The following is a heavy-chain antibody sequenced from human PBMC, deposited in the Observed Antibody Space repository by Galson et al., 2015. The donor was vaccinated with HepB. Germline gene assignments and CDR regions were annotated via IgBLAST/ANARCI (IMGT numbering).Heavy chain of an antibody. D-gene: IGHD2-15*01. CDR3: ARDWLLWSCCSGFDY. CDR1: GFTLSDYY. J-gene: IGHJ4*02. Sequence: SLRLSCAASGFTLSDYYMNWIRQGPGKGLEWVSYISSSGSMIYYADSVKGRFTISRDNAKNSPYLQMNSLRAEDTAVYYCARDWLLWSCCSGFDYWGQGTLVTVSS. CDR2: ISSSGSMI. V-gene: IGHV3-11*01.